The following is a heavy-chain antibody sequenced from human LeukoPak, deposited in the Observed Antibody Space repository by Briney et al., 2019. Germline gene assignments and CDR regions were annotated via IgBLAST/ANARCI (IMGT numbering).Heavy chain of an antibody. CDR1: GYSFASYW. Sequence: GESLKISCKGSGYSFASYWIGWVRQMPGKGLEWMGIIYPGDSDTRYSPSFQGQVTISADKSISTAYLQWSSLKASDTAMYYRARFSSGSYNWFDPWGQGTLVTVSS. CDR2: IYPGDSDT. D-gene: IGHD1-26*01. V-gene: IGHV5-51*01. CDR3: ARFSSGSYNWFDP. J-gene: IGHJ5*02.